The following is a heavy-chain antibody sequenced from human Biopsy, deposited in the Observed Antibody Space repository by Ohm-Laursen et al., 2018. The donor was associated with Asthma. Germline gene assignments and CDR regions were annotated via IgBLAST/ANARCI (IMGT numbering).Heavy chain of an antibody. CDR2: IKHDGSEK. CDR1: GFTFGDYW. D-gene: IGHD3-3*02. J-gene: IGHJ1*01. CDR3: ARTFHFWSPYHAEHYQL. V-gene: IGHV3-7*01. Sequence: LGLSCAASGFTFGDYWMSWVRQVPGKGLEWVANIKHDGSEKNHVDSLKGRFTISRDNAKNSLYLQMNSLRAEDTAVYYCARTFHFWSPYHAEHYQLWGQGTLVTVSS.